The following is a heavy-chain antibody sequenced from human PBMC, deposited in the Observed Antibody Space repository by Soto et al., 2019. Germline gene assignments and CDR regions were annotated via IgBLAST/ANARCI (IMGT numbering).Heavy chain of an antibody. Sequence: SETLSLTCTVSGASISTSHYSSPWIRLPPGKGLEWIGEINHSGSTNYNPSLKSRVTISVDTSKNQFSLKLSSVTAADTAVYYCARRYDFWSGYYYYYYYGMDVWGQGTTVTVSS. D-gene: IGHD3-3*01. J-gene: IGHJ6*02. CDR1: GASISTSHYS. V-gene: IGHV4-39*07. CDR2: INHSGST. CDR3: ARRYDFWSGYYYYYYYGMDV.